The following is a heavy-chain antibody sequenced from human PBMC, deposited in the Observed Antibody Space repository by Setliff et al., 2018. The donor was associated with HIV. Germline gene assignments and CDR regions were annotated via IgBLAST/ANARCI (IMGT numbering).Heavy chain of an antibody. J-gene: IGHJ4*02. CDR2: IWYDGSNK. CDR1: GFTYSSYG. D-gene: IGHD7-27*01. Sequence: GGSLRLSCAASGFTYSSYGMHWVRQAPGKGLEWVAVIWYDGSNKYYADSVKGRFTISRDNSKNTLYLRMNSLRAKDTAVYYCAKDRWGGKPYYFDYWGQGTLVTVSS. CDR3: AKDRWGGKPYYFDY. V-gene: IGHV3-33*06.